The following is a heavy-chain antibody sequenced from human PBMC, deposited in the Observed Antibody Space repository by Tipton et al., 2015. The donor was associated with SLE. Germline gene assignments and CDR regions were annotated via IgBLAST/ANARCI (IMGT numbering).Heavy chain of an antibody. J-gene: IGHJ5*02. V-gene: IGHV4-61*09. Sequence: TLSLTCTVSGGSISSGSYYWSWIRQPAGKGLEWIGYIYTSGSTNYNPSLKSRVTISVDTSKNHFPLKLSSVTAADTAVYYCARDREMWGIDPWGQGTLVTVSS. CDR3: ARDREMWGIDP. CDR2: IYTSGST. D-gene: IGHD3-16*01. CDR1: GGSISSGSYY.